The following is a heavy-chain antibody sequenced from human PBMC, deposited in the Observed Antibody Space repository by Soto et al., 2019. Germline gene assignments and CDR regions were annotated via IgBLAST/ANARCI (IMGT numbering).Heavy chain of an antibody. V-gene: IGHV4-59*01. J-gene: IGHJ3*02. D-gene: IGHD3-22*01. CDR1: GGSISSYY. CDR2: IYYSGST. CDR3: ARGRGSGYSAFDI. Sequence: SETLSLTCTVSGGSISSYYWSWIRQPPGKGLEWIGYIYYSGSTNYNPSLKSRVTISVDTSKNQFSLKLSSVTAADTAVYYCARGRGSGYSAFDIWGQGTMVTVSS.